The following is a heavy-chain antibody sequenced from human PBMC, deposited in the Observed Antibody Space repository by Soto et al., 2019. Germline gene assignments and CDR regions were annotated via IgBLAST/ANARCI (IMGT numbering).Heavy chain of an antibody. J-gene: IGHJ4*02. CDR1: GGSVNSDNFY. Sequence: SETLSLTCTVAGGSVNSDNFYWSWIRQPPGRGLEWIGYIYYYYTGSTNYNPSLKSRVTISIDTSRNQFSLKLSSVTAADTAVYYCAREFSNSPEAFDSWGQGSLVTVSS. CDR2: IYYYYTGST. D-gene: IGHD6-6*01. CDR3: AREFSNSPEAFDS. V-gene: IGHV4-61*01.